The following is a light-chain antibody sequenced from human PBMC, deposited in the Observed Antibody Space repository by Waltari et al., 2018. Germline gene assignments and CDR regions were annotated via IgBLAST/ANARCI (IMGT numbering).Light chain of an antibody. CDR1: SSDVGCYTY. J-gene: IGLJ1*01. CDR3: SSYAGSNNV. CDR2: EVT. V-gene: IGLV2-8*01. Sequence: QSALTQPPSASGSPGQSVAIACTGTSSDVGCYTYASWYQQHPGKAPKLMIYEVTKRPSGVPDRFSGSKSGNTASLTVSGLQAEDEADYYCSSYAGSNNVFGTGTKVTVL.